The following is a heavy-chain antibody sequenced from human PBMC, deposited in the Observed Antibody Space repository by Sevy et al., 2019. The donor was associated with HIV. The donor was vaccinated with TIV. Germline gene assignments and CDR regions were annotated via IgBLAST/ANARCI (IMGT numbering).Heavy chain of an antibody. CDR3: TRGEVQLWPSGFDY. Sequence: SETLSLTCTVSDDSISSYYSSWIRQPAGKGLEWIGRIYTSGRTNYNPSLKSRVTMSVDTSKNQFSLKLRSVTAADTAVYFCTRGEVQLWPSGFDYWGQGTLVTVSS. CDR1: DDSISSYY. D-gene: IGHD1-1*01. CDR2: IYTSGRT. V-gene: IGHV4-4*07. J-gene: IGHJ4*02.